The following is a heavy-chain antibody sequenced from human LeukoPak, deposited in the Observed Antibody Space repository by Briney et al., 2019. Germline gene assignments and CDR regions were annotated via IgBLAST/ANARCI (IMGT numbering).Heavy chain of an antibody. D-gene: IGHD1-26*01. CDR1: GGSLTRYH. CDR2: INYSGST. CDR3: ARRGVGATTWDAFDI. Sequence: PSETLSLTCTVSGGSLTRYHWGWIRQPPGKGLEWIGYINYSGSTNYSPSLESRVTISLDTSKNQFSLQLSSVTAADTAVYYCARRGVGATTWDAFDIWGQGTLVTVS. V-gene: IGHV4-59*08. J-gene: IGHJ3*02.